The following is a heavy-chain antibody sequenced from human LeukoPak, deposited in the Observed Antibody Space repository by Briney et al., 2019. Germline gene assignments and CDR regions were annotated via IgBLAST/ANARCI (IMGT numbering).Heavy chain of an antibody. D-gene: IGHD6-13*01. V-gene: IGHV3-73*01. CDR2: IRSKANTYAT. CDR3: TRHDESGHSSSWYGFDY. J-gene: IGHJ4*02. Sequence: GGSLRLSCAASGFTFSGSAMHWVRQASGKGLEWVGRIRSKANTYATVYAASVKGRFTISRDDSKNTAYLQMNSLKTEDTAVYYCTRHDESGHSSSWYGFDYWGQGILVTVSS. CDR1: GFTFSGSA.